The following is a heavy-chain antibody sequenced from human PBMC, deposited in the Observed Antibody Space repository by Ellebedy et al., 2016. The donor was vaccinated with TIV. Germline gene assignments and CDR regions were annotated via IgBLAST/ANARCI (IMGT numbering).Heavy chain of an antibody. J-gene: IGHJ3*01. V-gene: IGHV4-59*01. CDR1: GGSISPYY. CDR3: ARVVWQQPVSYAFDF. D-gene: IGHD6-13*01. CDR2: ISYSGST. Sequence: MPSETLSLTCTVSGGSISPYYWSWIRQPPGKGLEWIGYISYSGSTNYNPSLTSRVTISVDTSKNHFSLRLTSVTAAETAVYYCARVVWQQPVSYAFDFWGRGTMVTVSS.